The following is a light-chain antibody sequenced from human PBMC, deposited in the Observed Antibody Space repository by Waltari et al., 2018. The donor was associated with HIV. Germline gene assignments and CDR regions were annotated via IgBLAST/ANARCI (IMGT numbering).Light chain of an antibody. CDR3: QSWGGGSWV. V-gene: IGLV4-69*01. CDR1: FGNTNYA. CDR2: LNSDGSH. Sequence: QLVLTQSPSASASPGAPVKLTCSPGFGNTNYAIAWHQQQPARGPRFVMKLNSDGSHTQGDGIPDRFSGSSSGTERYLTISSLQSEDEADYYCQSWGGGSWVFGGGTKLTVL. J-gene: IGLJ3*02.